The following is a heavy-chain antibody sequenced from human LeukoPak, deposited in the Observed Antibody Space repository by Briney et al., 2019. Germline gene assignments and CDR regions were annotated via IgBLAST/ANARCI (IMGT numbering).Heavy chain of an antibody. V-gene: IGHV3-23*01. CDR1: GFPFSIYG. J-gene: IGHJ4*02. Sequence: GGSLRLSCSASGFPFSIYGMNWVRQAPGKGLEWVSVPGGDGRTYYADSVRGRFTISRDDSKNTLYLQMNSLRAEDTAVYYCAKAQLGGYNYAPLDSWGQGTLVTVSS. CDR2: PGGDGRT. CDR3: AKAQLGGYNYAPLDS. D-gene: IGHD5-18*01.